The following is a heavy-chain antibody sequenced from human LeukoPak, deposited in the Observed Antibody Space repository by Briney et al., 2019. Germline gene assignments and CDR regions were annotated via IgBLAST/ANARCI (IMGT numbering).Heavy chain of an antibody. J-gene: IGHJ6*03. D-gene: IGHD6-13*01. CDR2: INHSGST. CDR1: GGSFSGYY. Sequence: PSETLSLTCAVYGGSFSGYYWSWIRQPPGKGLEWIGEINHSGSTNYNPSLKSRVTISVDTSKNQFSLKLSSVTAADTAVYYCAKGYSSSWYRYYYYHMDVWGKGTTVTVSS. V-gene: IGHV4-34*01. CDR3: AKGYSSSWYRYYYYHMDV.